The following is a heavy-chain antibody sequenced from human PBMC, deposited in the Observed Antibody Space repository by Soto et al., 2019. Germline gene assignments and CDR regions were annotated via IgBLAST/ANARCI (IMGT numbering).Heavy chain of an antibody. Sequence: PGGSLRLSCAASGFTFSSYGMHWVRQAPGKGLEWVAVISYDGSNKYYADSVKGRLTISRDNSKNTLYLQMNSLRAEDTAVYYCAKDIEAELTGYFYGMDVWGQGTTVTVSS. V-gene: IGHV3-30*18. J-gene: IGHJ6*02. CDR2: ISYDGSNK. D-gene: IGHD3-9*01. CDR3: AKDIEAELTGYFYGMDV. CDR1: GFTFSSYG.